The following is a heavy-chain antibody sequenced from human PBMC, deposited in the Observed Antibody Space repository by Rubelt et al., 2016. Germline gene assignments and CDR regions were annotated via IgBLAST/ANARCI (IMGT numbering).Heavy chain of an antibody. D-gene: IGHD3-10*01. Sequence: VQLLESGGGLVQPGGSLRLSCAASGFTFSSYGMHWVRQAPGKGLEWVAVIWYDGSNKYYADSVKGRFTISRDNSKNTLYLQMNSLRAEDTAVYYCARVSGSYFGYYYYGMDVWGQGTTVTVSS. CDR2: IWYDGSNK. CDR1: GFTFSSYG. J-gene: IGHJ6*02. V-gene: IGHV3-33*01. CDR3: ARVSGSYFGYYYYGMDV.